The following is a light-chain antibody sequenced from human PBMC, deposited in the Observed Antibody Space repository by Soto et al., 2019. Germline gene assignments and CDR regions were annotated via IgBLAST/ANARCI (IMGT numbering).Light chain of an antibody. Sequence: YELTQPPSLSVAPGQTARVTCGGNNIGVKSVHWYQQRPGQAPVLVVYDNNDRPSGIPERFSGSNSGNTATLTISRVEAGDEADYYCQVWDGTTDNLYVFGTGTQLTVL. CDR2: DNN. CDR3: QVWDGTTDNLYV. J-gene: IGLJ7*01. CDR1: NIGVKS. V-gene: IGLV3-21*02.